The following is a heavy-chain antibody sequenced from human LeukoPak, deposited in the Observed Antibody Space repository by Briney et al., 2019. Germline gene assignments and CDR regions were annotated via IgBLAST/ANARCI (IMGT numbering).Heavy chain of an antibody. CDR2: ISGDGGST. CDR3: AKGHTLNDY. CDR1: GFTFGVYA. D-gene: IGHD2/OR15-2a*01. J-gene: IGHJ4*02. V-gene: IGHV3-23*01. Sequence: GGSLRLSCAASGFTFGVYAMTWVRQAPGKGLEWVAAISGDGGSTHYADSVKGRFTISRDNSKNTLYLQMNSLRAEDTAVYYCAKGHTLNDYWGQGTLVTVSS.